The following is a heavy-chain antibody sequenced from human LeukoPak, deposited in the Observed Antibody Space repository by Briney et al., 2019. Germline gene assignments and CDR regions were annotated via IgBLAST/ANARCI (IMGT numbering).Heavy chain of an antibody. CDR2: IYYTGST. V-gene: IGHV4-31*03. Sequence: KTSETLSLTCTVSGGSISSGGYYWSWIRQHPGKGLEWIGYIYYTGSTYYNPYLKSRVTISVDTSKNQFSLKLSSVTAADTAVYYCARLYYYDSSGYYGPEEVDYWGQGTLVTVSS. CDR1: GGSISSGGYY. J-gene: IGHJ4*02. CDR3: ARLYYYDSSGYYGPEEVDY. D-gene: IGHD3-22*01.